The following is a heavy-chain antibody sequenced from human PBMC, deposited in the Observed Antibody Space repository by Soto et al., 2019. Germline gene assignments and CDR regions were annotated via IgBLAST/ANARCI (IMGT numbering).Heavy chain of an antibody. V-gene: IGHV3-23*01. CDR3: AKDLLSRTRPNYYFDY. J-gene: IGHJ4*02. Sequence: LRIWCAASGVIFSSYAMIWVRQATGKGLDSVSAISGSRGSTYYADSVKGRFTISRDNSKNTLYLQMNSLRAEHTAVYYCAKDLLSRTRPNYYFDYWGQGTLVTVSS. D-gene: IGHD2-2*01. CDR2: ISGSRGST. CDR1: GVIFSSYA.